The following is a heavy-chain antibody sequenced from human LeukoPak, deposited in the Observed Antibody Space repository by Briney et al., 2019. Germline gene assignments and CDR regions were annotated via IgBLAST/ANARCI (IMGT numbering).Heavy chain of an antibody. Sequence: SETLSLTCAVYGGSFSGYYWSWIRQPPGKGLEWIGEINHSGSTNYNPSLKSRVTISVDTSKNQFSLKLSSVTAADTAVYYCARGGRRMVTEYWGQGTLVTVSS. CDR1: GGSFSGYY. J-gene: IGHJ4*02. CDR3: ARGGRRMVTEY. CDR2: INHSGST. V-gene: IGHV4-34*01. D-gene: IGHD4-23*01.